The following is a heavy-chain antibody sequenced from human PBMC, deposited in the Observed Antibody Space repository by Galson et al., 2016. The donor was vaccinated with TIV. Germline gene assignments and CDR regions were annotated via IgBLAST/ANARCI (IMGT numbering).Heavy chain of an antibody. CDR1: GFKFGDYA. CDR2: ISWNSGYS. CDR3: ARGNHYYDNSGYAKFDY. Sequence: SLRLSCAVSGFKFGDYAMQWVRQFPGKGLEWVSIISWNSGYSGYADSVKGRFTVSRDNAKNSLFLQMNNLGAEDTAFYFCARGNHYYDNSGYAKFDYWGRGTLVTVSS. V-gene: IGHV3-9*01. D-gene: IGHD3-22*01. J-gene: IGHJ4*02.